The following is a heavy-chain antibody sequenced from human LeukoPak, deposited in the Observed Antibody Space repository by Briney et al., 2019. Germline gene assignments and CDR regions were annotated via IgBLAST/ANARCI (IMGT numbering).Heavy chain of an antibody. CDR3: VREGGPYRPLDY. Sequence: SETLSLTCAIYGGSFSGYYWSWIRQPPGKGLEWIGEINHSASTNYNPSLKSRVAISVDTSKNQFSLKLSSVTAADTAVYYCVREGGPYRPLDYSGQGTLVTVSS. CDR1: GGSFSGYY. J-gene: IGHJ4*02. V-gene: IGHV4-34*01. CDR2: INHSAST.